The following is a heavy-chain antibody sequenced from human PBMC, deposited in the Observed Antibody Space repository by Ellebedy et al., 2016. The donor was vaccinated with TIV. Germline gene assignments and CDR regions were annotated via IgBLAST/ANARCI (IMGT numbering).Heavy chain of an antibody. D-gene: IGHD3-10*01. CDR3: ARAMTYYYVSGSSYPKY. CDR2: ISGSGGST. Sequence: GESLKISXAASGFTFSSYGMHWVRQAPGKGLEWVSAISGSGGSTYYADSVKGRFTISRDNSKNTLYLQMNSLRAEDSAIYYCARAMTYYYVSGSSYPKYWGQGTLVTVSS. CDR1: GFTFSSYG. V-gene: IGHV3-23*01. J-gene: IGHJ4*02.